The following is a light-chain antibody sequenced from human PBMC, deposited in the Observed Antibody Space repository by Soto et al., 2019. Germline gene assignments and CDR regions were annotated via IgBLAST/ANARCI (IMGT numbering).Light chain of an antibody. CDR1: QSVGSL. J-gene: IGKJ2*01. CDR2: AAS. V-gene: IGKV1-39*01. Sequence: DIQMTQSPSSLSASVGDRVTITCRASQSVGSLLNWFQQRPGIAPKLLIYAASTLQSGAPSRLSGSGAGTDFTLIISSLQPEDFATYYCQQSYSLPYTFGQGTKLEI. CDR3: QQSYSLPYT.